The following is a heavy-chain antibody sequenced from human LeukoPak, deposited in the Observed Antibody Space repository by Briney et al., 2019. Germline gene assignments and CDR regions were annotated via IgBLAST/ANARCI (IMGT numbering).Heavy chain of an antibody. Sequence: GGSLRLSCAASGFTFSSYSMNWVRQAPGKGLEWAAYISSSSNTIDSADSVKGRFTISRDNAKNSLYLQVNSLRAEDTAVYYCARARGYSYGYSDYWGQGTLVTVSS. CDR1: GFTFSSYS. V-gene: IGHV3-48*01. CDR2: ISSSSNTI. CDR3: ARARGYSYGYSDY. D-gene: IGHD5-18*01. J-gene: IGHJ4*02.